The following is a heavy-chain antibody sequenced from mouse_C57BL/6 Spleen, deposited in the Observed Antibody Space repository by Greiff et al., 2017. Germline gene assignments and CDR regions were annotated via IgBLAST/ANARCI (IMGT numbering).Heavy chain of an antibody. CDR2: ISSGSSTI. D-gene: IGHD1-1*01. CDR3: ATGSSFHWYFDV. CDR1: GFTFSDYG. J-gene: IGHJ1*03. Sequence: EVQLQESGGGLVKPGGSLKLSCAASGFTFSDYGMHWVRQAPEKGLEWVAYISSGSSTIYYADTVKGRFTISRDNAKNTLFLQMASLRSEDTAMYYCATGSSFHWYFDVWGTGTTVTVSS. V-gene: IGHV5-17*01.